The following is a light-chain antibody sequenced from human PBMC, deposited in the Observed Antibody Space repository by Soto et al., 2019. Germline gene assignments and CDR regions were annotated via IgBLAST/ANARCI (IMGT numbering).Light chain of an antibody. V-gene: IGLV2-14*01. Sequence: ALTQPASVSGSPGQSITISCSGTISDFVLYNYVSWYQQHPGKAPKLMIYGVNNRPSGVSNRFSGSKSGNTASLTISGLQADDEADYYCSSYTTSSALQVFGTGTKVTVL. CDR3: SSYTTSSALQV. CDR2: GVN. J-gene: IGLJ1*01. CDR1: ISDFVLYNY.